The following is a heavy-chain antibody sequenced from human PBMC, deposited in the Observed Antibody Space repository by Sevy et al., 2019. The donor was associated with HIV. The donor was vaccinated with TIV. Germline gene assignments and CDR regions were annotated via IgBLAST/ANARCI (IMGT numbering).Heavy chain of an antibody. D-gene: IGHD4-17*01. CDR1: GFTFSSSA. CDR2: ITSNGGST. CDR3: AKCLTPVTNQWSFDT. V-gene: IGHV3-23*01. Sequence: GGSLRLSCAASGFTFSSSAMTWVRQAPGKGLEWVSAITSNGGSTFYADSVKGRFTISRDISQNTLFLQMNSLRAEDTAVYYCAKCLTPVTNQWSFDTWSQGTLVTVSS. J-gene: IGHJ5*02.